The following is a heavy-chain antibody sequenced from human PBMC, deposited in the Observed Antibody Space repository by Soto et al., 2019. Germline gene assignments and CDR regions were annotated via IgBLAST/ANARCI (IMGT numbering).Heavy chain of an antibody. CDR1: GFTFSSYG. V-gene: IGHV3-30*18. D-gene: IGHD3-22*01. CDR2: ISYDGSNK. Sequence: GGSLRLSCAASGFTFSSYGMHWVRQAPGKGLEWVAVISYDGSNKYYADSVKGRFTISRDNSKNTLYLQMNSLRAEDTAVYYCAKLYDSSGYYHFDYWGQGTLVTVSS. CDR3: AKLYDSSGYYHFDY. J-gene: IGHJ4*02.